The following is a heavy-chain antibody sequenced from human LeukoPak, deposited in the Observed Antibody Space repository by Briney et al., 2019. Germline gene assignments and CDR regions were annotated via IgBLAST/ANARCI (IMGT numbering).Heavy chain of an antibody. CDR1: GFTFSTYS. CDR3: ARDFHRRLYDSSAYHPY. CDR2: ISDDSNYI. V-gene: IGHV3-21*01. Sequence: GGSLRLSCAASGFTFSTYSGNWIRQAPGKGLEWVSSISDDSNYIFYADSVKGRFTISRDNAKNSLYLQMNSLTAEGSAVYYCARDFHRRLYDSSAYHPYWGQGTLVTVSS. J-gene: IGHJ4*02. D-gene: IGHD3-22*01.